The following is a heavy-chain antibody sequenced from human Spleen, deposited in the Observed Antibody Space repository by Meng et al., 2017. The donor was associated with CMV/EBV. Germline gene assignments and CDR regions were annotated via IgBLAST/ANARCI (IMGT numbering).Heavy chain of an antibody. Sequence: SCAASGFTFSHAWMNWVRQAPGKGLEWVGRVKSETDGGTTDYAAPVKGRFTISRDDSRNTLHLHMNSLKTEDTAVYYCTKHYYDSSGNQEPFDYWGQGTLVTVSS. V-gene: IGHV3-15*01. CDR1: GFTFSHAW. CDR2: VKSETDGGTT. J-gene: IGHJ4*02. CDR3: TKHYYDSSGNQEPFDY. D-gene: IGHD3-22*01.